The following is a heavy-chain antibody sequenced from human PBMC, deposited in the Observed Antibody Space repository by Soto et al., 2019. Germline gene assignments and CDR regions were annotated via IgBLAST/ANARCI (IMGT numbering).Heavy chain of an antibody. CDR2: ISGSGGST. CDR3: AIAVGGYCSGGSCTDKDWYFDL. J-gene: IGHJ2*01. V-gene: IGHV3-23*01. Sequence: EVQLLESGGGLVQPGGSLRLSCAASGFTFSSYAMSWVRQAPGKGLEWVSAISGSGGSTYYADSVKGRFTISRDNSKNTLYLQMYRLRAEDTAVYYCAIAVGGYCSGGSCTDKDWYFDLWGRGTLVTVSS. D-gene: IGHD2-15*01. CDR1: GFTFSSYA.